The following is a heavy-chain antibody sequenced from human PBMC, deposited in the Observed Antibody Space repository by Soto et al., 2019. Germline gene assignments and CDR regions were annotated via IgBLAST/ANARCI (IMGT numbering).Heavy chain of an antibody. J-gene: IGHJ6*02. V-gene: IGHV3-64D*06. CDR1: GFSFSTDS. CDR2: IRRDGGYT. Sequence: GEALKISCSASGFSFSTDSMHGGRQTPGKGLEFVAAIRRDGGYTEYADSVKGRFYISRDNIKNTLYLQMSSLRTEDTAVYFCVFVYYSGYDFDLMDVWGQGTTVTVSS. CDR3: VFVYYSGYDFDLMDV. D-gene: IGHD5-12*01.